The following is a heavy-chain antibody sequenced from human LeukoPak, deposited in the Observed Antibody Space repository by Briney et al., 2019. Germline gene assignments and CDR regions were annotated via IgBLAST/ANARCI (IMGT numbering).Heavy chain of an antibody. V-gene: IGHV1-69*04. CDR1: GGTFSSYA. D-gene: IGHD4-17*01. J-gene: IGHJ3*02. Sequence: SVKVSCKASGGTFSSYAISWVRQDSGQGLEWMGRIITILGIANYAQKFQGRVTITADKSTSTAYMELSSLRSEDTAVYYCARVLTTVTPDAFDIWGQGTMVTVSS. CDR3: ARVLTTVTPDAFDI. CDR2: IITILGIA.